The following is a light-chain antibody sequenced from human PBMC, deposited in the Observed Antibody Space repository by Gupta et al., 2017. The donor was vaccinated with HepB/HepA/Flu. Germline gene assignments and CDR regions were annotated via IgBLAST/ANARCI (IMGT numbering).Light chain of an antibody. Sequence: QSVVTQPPSVSGAPGQRVTISCTGSRSNIGTGFDVHWYQQLPGTAPNLLIFGNNSRTSGVPDRFSGSKSGTSASLVITGLQAEDEATYYCQSYDSGLSGVVFGGGTKLTVL. CDR3: QSYDSGLSGVV. CDR1: RSNIGTGFD. V-gene: IGLV1-40*01. J-gene: IGLJ2*01. CDR2: GNN.